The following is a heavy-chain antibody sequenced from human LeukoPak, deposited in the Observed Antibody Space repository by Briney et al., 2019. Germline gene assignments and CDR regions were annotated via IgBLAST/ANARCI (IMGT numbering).Heavy chain of an antibody. Sequence: PSETLSLTCTVSGGSISTYYWSWIRQPPGKGLEWIGYIYYSGSTSYNPSPKSRVSISVGTSKNQFSLWLSSVTAADTAVYYCARSYYSDYYFDYWGQGTLVTVSS. CDR1: GGSISTYY. CDR3: ARSYYSDYYFDY. CDR2: IYYSGST. J-gene: IGHJ4*02. V-gene: IGHV4-59*01. D-gene: IGHD4-17*01.